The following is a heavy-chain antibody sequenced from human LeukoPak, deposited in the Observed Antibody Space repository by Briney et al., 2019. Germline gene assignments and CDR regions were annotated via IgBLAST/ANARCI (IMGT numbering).Heavy chain of an antibody. J-gene: IGHJ4*02. CDR3: ARGRNVLPWFGELSEDY. V-gene: IGHV3-23*01. Sequence: GGSLRLSCAASGFTFRSYGMSWVRQAPGKGLEWVSGIHASGGTTYYADSVKGRFTISRDNSKNTMYLQMNSLRAEDTAVYYCARGRNVLPWFGELSEDYWGQGTLVTVSS. CDR2: IHASGGTT. CDR1: GFTFRSYG. D-gene: IGHD3-10*01.